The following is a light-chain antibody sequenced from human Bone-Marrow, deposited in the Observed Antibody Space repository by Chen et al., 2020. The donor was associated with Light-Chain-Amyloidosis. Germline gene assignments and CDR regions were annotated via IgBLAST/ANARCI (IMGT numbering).Light chain of an antibody. CDR1: QSVLYSSNNKNY. V-gene: IGKV4-1*01. CDR3: QQYYSTPRT. J-gene: IGKJ1*01. Sequence: IVMTHSPDSLAVSLGERGTINCKSSQSVLYSSNNKNYLAWYQQKPGQPPKLLIYWASTRESGVPDRFSGSGSGTDFTLTISSLQAEDVAVYYCQQYYSTPRTFGQGTKVEIK. CDR2: WAS.